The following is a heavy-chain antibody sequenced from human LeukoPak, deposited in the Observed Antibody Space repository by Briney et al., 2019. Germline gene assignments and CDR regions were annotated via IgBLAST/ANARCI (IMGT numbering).Heavy chain of an antibody. CDR3: ASPVEMATTTFLGY. D-gene: IGHD5-24*01. CDR2: INPSGGST. V-gene: IGHV1-46*01. CDR1: GYTFTSYY. J-gene: IGHJ4*02. Sequence: ASVKVSCKASGYTFTSYYMHWVRQAPGQGLEWMGIINPSGGSTSYAQKFQGRVTMTRDTSTSTVYMELSSLRSEDTGGYYCASPVEMATTTFLGYWGQGTLVTVPS.